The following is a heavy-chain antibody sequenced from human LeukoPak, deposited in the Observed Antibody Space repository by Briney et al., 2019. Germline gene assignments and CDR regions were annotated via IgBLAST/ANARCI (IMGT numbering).Heavy chain of an antibody. CDR2: INPNSGGT. J-gene: IGHJ4*02. Sequence: ASVQVSCKATGSTFTGYYMHWVRQAPGQGLEWMGWINPNSGGTNYAQKFQGRVTMTRDTSISTAYMELSRLRSDDTAVYYCARTDFWSGYSSMNQSDYWGQGTLVTVSS. CDR3: ARTDFWSGYSSMNQSDY. D-gene: IGHD3-3*01. CDR1: GSTFTGYY. V-gene: IGHV1-2*02.